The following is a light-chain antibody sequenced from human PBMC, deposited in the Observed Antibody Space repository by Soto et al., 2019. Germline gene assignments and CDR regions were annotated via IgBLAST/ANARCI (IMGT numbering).Light chain of an antibody. CDR1: QSVASGY. CDR3: QHYGTSRT. V-gene: IGKV3-20*01. Sequence: EVVLTQSPGTLSLSPGERATLSRRATQSVASGYFAWYQQKPGQAPRLLIYGASTRATGIPDRFSGSGSGTEFTLTISRLEPEDSAVYFCQHYGTSRTFGQGTKVEIK. CDR2: GAS. J-gene: IGKJ1*01.